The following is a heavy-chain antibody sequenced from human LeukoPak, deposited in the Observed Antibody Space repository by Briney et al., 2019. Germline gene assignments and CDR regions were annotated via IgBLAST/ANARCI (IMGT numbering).Heavy chain of an antibody. Sequence: ASVKVSCTASGYTFTTYAMHWVRQAHGQRLEWMGWINAGNGNTKYSQKFRGRVTITRDTSARTAYMELSSLRSEDTAVYYCARDLEYRSSGWYLWGQGTLVTVSS. CDR3: ARDLEYRSSGWYL. V-gene: IGHV1-3*01. CDR1: GYTFTTYA. J-gene: IGHJ5*02. D-gene: IGHD6-19*01. CDR2: INAGNGNT.